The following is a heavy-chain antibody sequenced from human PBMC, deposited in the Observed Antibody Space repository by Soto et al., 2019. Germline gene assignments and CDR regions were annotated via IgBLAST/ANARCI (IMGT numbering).Heavy chain of an antibody. V-gene: IGHV3-15*07. CDR2: IKSKTDGGTT. CDR1: GFTFSNAW. D-gene: IGHD2-2*01. CDR3: ATLYHFDP. Sequence: EVQLVESGGGLVKPGGSLTLSCAASGFTFSNAWMNWVRQAPGKGLEWVGRIKSKTDGGTTNYAGPVQGRFTISRDDPRNTLYLQMNSLKTEDTAVYYCATLYHFDPWGQGTLVTVSS. J-gene: IGHJ5*02.